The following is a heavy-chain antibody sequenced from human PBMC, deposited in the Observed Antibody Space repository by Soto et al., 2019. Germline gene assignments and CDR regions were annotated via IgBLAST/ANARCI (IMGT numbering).Heavy chain of an antibody. CDR1: GGSFSGYY. Sequence: QVQLQQWGAGLLKPSETLSLTCAVYGGSFSGYYWSWIRQPPGKGLEWIGEINHSGSTNYNPSLKSRVTISVDTSKNQFSLKLSSVTAADTAVYYCAREADIVVVPAAIGKNWFDPWGQGTLVTVSS. J-gene: IGHJ5*02. V-gene: IGHV4-34*01. CDR2: INHSGST. D-gene: IGHD2-2*01. CDR3: AREADIVVVPAAIGKNWFDP.